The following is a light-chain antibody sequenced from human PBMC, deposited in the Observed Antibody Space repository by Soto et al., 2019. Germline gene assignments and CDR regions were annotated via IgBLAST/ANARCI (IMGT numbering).Light chain of an antibody. CDR1: QSISNW. CDR2: TAS. J-gene: IGKJ4*02. CDR3: QQYNSYPLT. Sequence: DIQMTQSPSTLSASIGDTVTITCRASQSISNWLAWYQQRPGEVPSLLIHTASNLESGVSSRFNGSGSGTDFTLTVRTLQPDDSATYYCQQYNSYPLTCGGGTSVEIK. V-gene: IGKV1-5*03.